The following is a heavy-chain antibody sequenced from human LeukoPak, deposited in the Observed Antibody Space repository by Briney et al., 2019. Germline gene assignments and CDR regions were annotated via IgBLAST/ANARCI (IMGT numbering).Heavy chain of an antibody. Sequence: ASVKVSCKASGYTFTSYDINWVRQATGQGLEWMGWMNPNSGSTGYAQKFQGRVTMTRNTSISTAYMELSSLRSEDTAVYYCARGLKRTIFGVVIPRRYNWFDPWGQGTLVTVSS. D-gene: IGHD3-3*01. CDR2: MNPNSGST. V-gene: IGHV1-8*01. CDR3: ARGLKRTIFGVVIPRRYNWFDP. CDR1: GYTFTSYD. J-gene: IGHJ5*02.